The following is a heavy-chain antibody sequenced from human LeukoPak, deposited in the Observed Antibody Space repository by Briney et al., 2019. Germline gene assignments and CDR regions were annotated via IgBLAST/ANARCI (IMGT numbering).Heavy chain of an antibody. J-gene: IGHJ5*02. CDR1: GGSFSGYY. CDR3: ARALYSSSTNWFDP. D-gene: IGHD6-6*01. V-gene: IGHV4-34*01. CDR2: INHSGST. Sequence: SETLSLTCAVYGGSFSGYYWSWIRQPPGKGLEWIGEINHSGSTNYNPSLKSRVTISVDTSKNQFSLKLSSVTAADTAVYYCARALYSSSTNWFDPWGQGTLDTVSS.